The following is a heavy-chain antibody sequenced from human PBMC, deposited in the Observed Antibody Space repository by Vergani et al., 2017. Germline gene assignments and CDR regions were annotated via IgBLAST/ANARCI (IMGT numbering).Heavy chain of an antibody. CDR1: GGTFSSYT. D-gene: IGHD4-23*01. J-gene: IGHJ4*02. CDR2: IIPILGIA. V-gene: IGHV1-69*08. CDR3: AGDGDRRSGNSLIDY. Sequence: QVQLVQSGAEVKKPGSSVKVSCKASGGTFSSYTISWVRQAPGQGLEWMGRIIPILGIANYAQKCQGRVTITADKSTSTAYMELSSLRSEDTAVYYCAGDGDRRSGNSLIDYWGQGTLVTVSS.